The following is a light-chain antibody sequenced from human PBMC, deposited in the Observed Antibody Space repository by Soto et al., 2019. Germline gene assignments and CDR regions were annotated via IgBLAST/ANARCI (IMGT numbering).Light chain of an antibody. V-gene: IGKV1-9*01. J-gene: IGKJ1*01. CDR1: QDISTY. Sequence: DIQLTQSPSFLSASVGDRVTITCWASQDISTYLAWFQQKPGKAPKLLISAASTLQSGVPSRFSGSGSGTEFTLTVSRLEPEDFATYSCQQRDSYPWTFGQGTKVEIK. CDR2: AAS. CDR3: QQRDSYPWT.